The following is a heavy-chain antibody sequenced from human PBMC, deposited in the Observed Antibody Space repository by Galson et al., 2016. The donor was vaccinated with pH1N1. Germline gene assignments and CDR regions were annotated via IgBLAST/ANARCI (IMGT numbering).Heavy chain of an antibody. Sequence: LSLTCTVSGGSISSDFYYWNWIRPPTGKGLEWIGYIHFSGSTHYNPSLKSRVTTSVDTSKNQFSLKMRSVTAADTAIYSCARDHHYSGSGSYEWSFDPWGQGTLVTVAS. CDR1: GGSISSDFYY. CDR3: ARDHHYSGSGSYEWSFDP. J-gene: IGHJ5*02. CDR2: IHFSGST. V-gene: IGHV4-31*03. D-gene: IGHD3-10*01.